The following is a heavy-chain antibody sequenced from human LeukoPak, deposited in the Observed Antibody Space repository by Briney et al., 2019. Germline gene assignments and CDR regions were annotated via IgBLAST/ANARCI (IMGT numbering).Heavy chain of an antibody. V-gene: IGHV4-30-2*01. J-gene: IGHJ4*02. D-gene: IGHD3-22*01. CDR2: IYHSGST. Sequence: SQTLSLTCAVSGGSISSGGYSWSWIRQPPGKGLEWIGYIYHSGSTYYNPSLKSRVTISVDRSKNQFSLKLSSVTAADTAVYYCARGLHYYDSSGYIDYWGQGTLVTVSS. CDR1: GGSISSGGYS. CDR3: ARGLHYYDSSGYIDY.